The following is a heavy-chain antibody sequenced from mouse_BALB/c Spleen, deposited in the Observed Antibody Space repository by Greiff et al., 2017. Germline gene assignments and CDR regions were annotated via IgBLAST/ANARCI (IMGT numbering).Heavy chain of an antibody. V-gene: IGHV1-7*01. CDR3: ARDYGYDRSFAY. D-gene: IGHD2-2*01. J-gene: IGHJ3*01. Sequence: VQLQQSGAELAKPGASVKMSCKASGYTFPSFWMHWVKQRPGQGLEWIGYINPSTGYTEYNQKFKDKATLTADKSSSTAYMQLSSLTSEDSAVYYCARDYGYDRSFAYWGQGTLVTGSA. CDR1: GYTFPSFW. CDR2: INPSTGYT.